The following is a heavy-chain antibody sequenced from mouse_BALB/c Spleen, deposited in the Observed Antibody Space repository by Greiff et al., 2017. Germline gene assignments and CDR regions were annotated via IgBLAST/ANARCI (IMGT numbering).Heavy chain of an antibody. CDR2: ISSGSSTI. D-gene: IGHD2-14*01. Sequence: DVQLQESGGGLVQPGGSRKLSCAASGFTFSSFGMHWVRQAPEKGLEWVAYISSGSSTIYYADTVKGRFTISRDNPKNTLFLQMTSLRSEDTAMYYCARDRRLAYWGQGTLVTVSA. J-gene: IGHJ3*01. CDR3: ARDRRLAY. CDR1: GFTFSSFG. V-gene: IGHV5-17*02.